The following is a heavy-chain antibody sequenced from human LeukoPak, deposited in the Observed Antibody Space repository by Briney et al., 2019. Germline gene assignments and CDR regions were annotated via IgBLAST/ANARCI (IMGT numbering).Heavy chain of an antibody. D-gene: IGHD5-12*01. CDR1: GGSISSYY. V-gene: IGHV4-59*01. Sequence: PSETLSLTCTVSGGSISSYYWSWIRQPPGKGLEWIGYIYYSGSTNYNPSLKSRVTISVDTSKNQFSLKLSSVTAADTAVYYCARDDPSGFLDYWGQGTLVTVSS. CDR3: ARDDPSGFLDY. CDR2: IYYSGST. J-gene: IGHJ4*02.